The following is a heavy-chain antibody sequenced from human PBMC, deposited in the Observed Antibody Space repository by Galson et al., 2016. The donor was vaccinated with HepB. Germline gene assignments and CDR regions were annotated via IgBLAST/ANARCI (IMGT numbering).Heavy chain of an antibody. Sequence: SLRLSCAASGFIFSNYWMTWVRQAPGKGLEWMANIKEDGSDKYYVDSVKGRFTISRDNAKNSLYLQMNSLRAEDMAVYYCVRFQRRETDNYWGQGTLVTVSS. CDR1: GFIFSNYW. CDR2: IKEDGSDK. V-gene: IGHV3-7*03. J-gene: IGHJ4*02. CDR3: VRFQRRETDNY. D-gene: IGHD1-26*01.